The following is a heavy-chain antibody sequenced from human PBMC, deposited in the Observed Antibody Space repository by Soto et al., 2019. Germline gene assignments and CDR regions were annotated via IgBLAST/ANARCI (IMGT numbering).Heavy chain of an antibody. D-gene: IGHD6-6*01. CDR1: GGSMSGYY. V-gene: IGHV4-59*01. Sequence: DTMSLNCHVSGGSMSGYYWSWIRQAPGKGLEWIGSVYYTGSTTYNPSLQGRVTIPFDTSNKQFSLTLRPAPAADTAAYFCARSIAVPSYHIDHWGQGIRVTVSS. J-gene: IGHJ4*02. CDR2: VYYTGST. CDR3: ARSIAVPSYHIDH.